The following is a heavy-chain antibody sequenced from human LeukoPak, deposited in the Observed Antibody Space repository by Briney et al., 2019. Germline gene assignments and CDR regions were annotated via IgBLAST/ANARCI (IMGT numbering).Heavy chain of an antibody. D-gene: IGHD3-3*01. CDR1: GGSFSGYY. J-gene: IGHJ4*02. CDR3: ARSADLGVYYDFWSGYRY. CDR2: INHSGST. Sequence: SSETLSLTCAVYGGSFSGYYWSWIRQPPGKGLEWIGEINHSGSTNYNPSLKSRVTISVDTSKNQFSLKLSSVTAADTAVYYCARSADLGVYYDFWSGYRYWGQGTLVTVSS. V-gene: IGHV4-34*01.